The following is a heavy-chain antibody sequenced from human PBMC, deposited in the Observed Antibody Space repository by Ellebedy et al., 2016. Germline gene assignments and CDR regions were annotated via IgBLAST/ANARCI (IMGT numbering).Heavy chain of an antibody. CDR2: IGTAGDT. Sequence: GESLKISCAASGFTFSPRDMHWVRQATGKGLEWVSAIGTAGDTYYRDSVKGRFTISRDNAKNSLYLQMNSLSAGDTAVYYCARGIEAYSWGGMDVWGQGTTVTVSS. CDR3: ARGIEAYSWGGMDV. D-gene: IGHD5-18*01. J-gene: IGHJ6*02. V-gene: IGHV3-13*01. CDR1: GFTFSPRD.